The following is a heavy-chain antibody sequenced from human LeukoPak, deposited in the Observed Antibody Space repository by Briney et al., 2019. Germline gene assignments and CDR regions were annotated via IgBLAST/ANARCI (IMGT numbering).Heavy chain of an antibody. CDR3: AMSYSSSSVVAFDI. CDR1: GFTFSSYA. D-gene: IGHD6-6*01. J-gene: IGHJ3*02. V-gene: IGHV3-23*01. CDR2: ISGSGGST. Sequence: GGSLRLSCVASGFTFSSYAINCVRQVSGKGLEWVSAISGSGGSTFYVDSVKGRLTISRDNSKNTLYLQMNSLRAEDTAVYYCAMSYSSSSVVAFDIWGQGTMVTVSS.